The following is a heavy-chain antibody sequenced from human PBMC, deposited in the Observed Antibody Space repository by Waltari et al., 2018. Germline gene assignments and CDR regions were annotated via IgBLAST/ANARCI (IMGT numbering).Heavy chain of an antibody. CDR2: IMWGSGSI. CDR3: VKDKNFGVSSYSSSYYFDS. CDR1: GFNFDDYA. J-gene: IGHJ4*02. Sequence: EVQLVESGGGLAQPGRSLRLSWAASGFNFDDYALHWVRQAPGKGREWVSGIMWGSGSIGYADSVKGRFTISRDNAKNSLYLQMNSLRTEDTALYYCVKDKNFGVSSYSSSYYFDSWGQGTLVTVSS. V-gene: IGHV3-9*01. D-gene: IGHD6-6*01.